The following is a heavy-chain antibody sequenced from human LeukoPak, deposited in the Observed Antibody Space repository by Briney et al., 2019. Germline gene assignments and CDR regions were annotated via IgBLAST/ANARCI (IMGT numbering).Heavy chain of an antibody. CDR2: ISGSGGST. CDR3: AKEGRDYQYYFDY. J-gene: IGHJ4*02. V-gene: IGHV3-23*01. CDR1: GFTVSSNY. Sequence: GGSLRLSCAASGFTVSSNYMSWVRQAPGKGLEWVSGISGSGGSTYYADSVKGRFTISRDNSRNTLYLQMNSLRAEDTAVYYCAKEGRDYQYYFDYWGQGTLVTVSS. D-gene: IGHD2-2*01.